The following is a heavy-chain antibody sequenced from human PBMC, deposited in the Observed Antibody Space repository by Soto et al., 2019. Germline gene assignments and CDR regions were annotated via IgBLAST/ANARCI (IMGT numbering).Heavy chain of an antibody. Sequence: ASVKVSCKASGYTFTGYYMHWVRQAPGQGLEWMGWINPNSGGTNYAQKFQGWVTMTRDTSISTAYMELSRLRSDDTAVYYCAREGYDILTGYYKEAPYYYYYGMDVWGQGTTVTVSS. CDR2: INPNSGGT. J-gene: IGHJ6*02. V-gene: IGHV1-2*04. D-gene: IGHD3-9*01. CDR1: GYTFTGYY. CDR3: AREGYDILTGYYKEAPYYYYYGMDV.